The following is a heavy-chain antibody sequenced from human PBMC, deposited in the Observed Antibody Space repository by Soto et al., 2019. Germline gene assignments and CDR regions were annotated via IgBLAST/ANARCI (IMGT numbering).Heavy chain of an antibody. V-gene: IGHV3-21*01. CDR1: GFTFSSYS. Sequence: PGGSLRLSCAASGFTFSSYSMNWVRQAQGKGLEWVSSISSSSSYIHYADSVKGRFTISRDNAKNSLYLQMNSLRAEDTAVYYCARDDYGSGSAAMDVWGKGTTVTVSS. CDR2: ISSSSSYI. J-gene: IGHJ6*03. D-gene: IGHD3-10*01. CDR3: ARDDYGSGSAAMDV.